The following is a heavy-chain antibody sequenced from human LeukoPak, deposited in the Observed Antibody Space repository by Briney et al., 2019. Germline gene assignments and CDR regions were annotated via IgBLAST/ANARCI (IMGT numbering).Heavy chain of an antibody. CDR1: GGSISSGGNY. J-gene: IGHJ4*02. CDR2: IYYVGNT. V-gene: IGHV4-31*03. D-gene: IGHD3-16*02. CDR3: ARVEVIGSTRYFDY. Sequence: PSQTLSLTCTVSGGSISSGGNYWSWLRQLPGTGLEWIGYIYYVGNTNYNSSLKSRLSMSVDTSNNQFSLRLTSVTAADTAVYYCARVEVIGSTRYFDYWGQGAMVSVSS.